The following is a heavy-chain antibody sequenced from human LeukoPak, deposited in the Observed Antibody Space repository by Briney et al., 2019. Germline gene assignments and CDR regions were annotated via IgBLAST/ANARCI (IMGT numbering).Heavy chain of an antibody. CDR3: ARDHYSSLYGSGSYYNVDWFDP. V-gene: IGHV3-33*01. J-gene: IGHJ5*02. Sequence: GGSLRLSRAASGFTFSSYGMHWVRQAPGKGLEWVAVIWYDGSNKYYADSVEGRFTISRDNSKNTLYLQMNSLRAEDTAVYYCARDHYSSLYGSGSYYNVDWFDPWGQGTLVTVSS. D-gene: IGHD3-10*01. CDR2: IWYDGSNK. CDR1: GFTFSSYG.